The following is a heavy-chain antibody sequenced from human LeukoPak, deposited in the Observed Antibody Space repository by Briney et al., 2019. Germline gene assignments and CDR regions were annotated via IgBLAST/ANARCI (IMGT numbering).Heavy chain of an antibody. D-gene: IGHD1-14*01. CDR2: IKSKTDGGIT. CDR1: GFTFNNAW. J-gene: IGHJ5*02. V-gene: IGHV3-15*01. CDR3: STNHKGS. Sequence: GGSLRLSCAASGFTFNNAWMKWVRHAPGKGFECVVRIKSKTDGGITYYSAPVRGRFAISTHDSKNTLYMQKNSLKTEDTAVYYCSTNHKGSWGQGTLVTVSS.